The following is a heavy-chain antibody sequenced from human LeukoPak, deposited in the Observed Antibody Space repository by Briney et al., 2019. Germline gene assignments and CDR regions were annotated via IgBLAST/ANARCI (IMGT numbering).Heavy chain of an antibody. J-gene: IGHJ3*02. D-gene: IGHD5-12*01. V-gene: IGHV3-30*04. CDR2: ISFDGSNQ. CDR1: GFTFSSYA. CDR3: TRAAYDSNAFDI. Sequence: GGSLRLSCAASGFTFSSYAIHWVRQAPRKGLDWVAVISFDGSNQYYADSVKGRFTMSRDNSKNTLYLQMNSLRAEDMALYYCTRAAYDSNAFDIWGQGTMVTVSA.